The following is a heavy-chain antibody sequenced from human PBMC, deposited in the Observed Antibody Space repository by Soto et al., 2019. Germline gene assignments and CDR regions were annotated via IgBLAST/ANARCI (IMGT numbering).Heavy chain of an antibody. V-gene: IGHV3-30-3*01. J-gene: IGHJ6*02. D-gene: IGHD5-12*01. CDR1: GFTFSSYA. CDR2: ISYDGSNK. CDR3: AREGDDFYGMDV. Sequence: GGSLRLSCAASGFTFSSYAMHWVRQAPGKGLEWVAVISYDGSNKYYADSVKGRFTISRDNSKNPLYLQMNSLRAEDTAVYYCAREGDDFYGMDVWGQGTTVTVSS.